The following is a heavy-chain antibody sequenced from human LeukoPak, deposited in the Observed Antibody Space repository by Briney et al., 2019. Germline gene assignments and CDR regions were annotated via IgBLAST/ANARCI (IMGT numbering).Heavy chain of an antibody. V-gene: IGHV3-21*01. D-gene: IGHD2-2*01. Sequence: PGGSLRLSCAAPEFTFSGYSMNWVRQAPGEGLEWVSSISSSSNYIYYADSVKGRFTISRDNAKNSLYLQMNSLRVEDTAVYYCARESTGAYAFDIWGQGTMVTVSS. CDR1: EFTFSGYS. CDR2: ISSSSNYI. J-gene: IGHJ3*02. CDR3: ARESTGAYAFDI.